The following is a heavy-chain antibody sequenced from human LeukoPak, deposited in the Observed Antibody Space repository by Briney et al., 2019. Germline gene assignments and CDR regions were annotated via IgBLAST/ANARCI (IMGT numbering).Heavy chain of an antibody. CDR2: ISSSSSYI. D-gene: IGHD6-6*01. V-gene: IGHV3-21*01. CDR3: ARGGTFVAAPDY. CDR1: GFTFSSYS. J-gene: IGHJ4*02. Sequence: PGGSLRLSCAASGFTFSSYSMNWVRQAPGKGLEWVSSISSSSSYIYYADSVKGRFTISRDNAKNSLYLQMNSLRAEDTAVYYCARGGTFVAAPDYWGQGTLVTVSS.